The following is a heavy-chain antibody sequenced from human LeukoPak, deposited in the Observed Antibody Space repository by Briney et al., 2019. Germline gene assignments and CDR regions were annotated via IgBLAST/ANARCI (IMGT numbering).Heavy chain of an antibody. CDR3: ARWTYYDILTGYYILDY. Sequence: PSETLSLSCTVSGYSISSDYFWGWIRQPPGKGLEWIGSISHSGNTYYNPSLKSRVTISLDTSKNQFSPKLTSVTAADTAVYYCARWTYYDILTGYYILDYWGQGTLVTVSS. CDR2: ISHSGNT. V-gene: IGHV4-38-2*02. J-gene: IGHJ4*02. D-gene: IGHD3-9*01. CDR1: GYSISSDYF.